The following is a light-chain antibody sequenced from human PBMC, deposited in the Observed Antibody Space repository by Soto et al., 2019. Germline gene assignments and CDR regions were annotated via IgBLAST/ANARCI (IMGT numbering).Light chain of an antibody. CDR2: DVS. J-gene: IGLJ1*01. Sequence: QSALTQPPSASGSPGQSVTISCTGTSSDVGVYNSVSWCQQHPAQAPKLMIYDVSKRPSGVPDRFSGSKSGNTASLTVSGLQAEDEADYSCSSYARTHIVFGTGTKVTVL. CDR1: SSDVGVYNS. CDR3: SSYARTHIV. V-gene: IGLV2-8*01.